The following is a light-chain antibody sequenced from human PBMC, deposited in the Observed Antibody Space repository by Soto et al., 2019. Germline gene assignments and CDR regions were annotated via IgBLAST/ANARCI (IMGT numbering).Light chain of an antibody. J-gene: IGLJ3*02. CDR1: SSNIGAGYD. V-gene: IGLV1-40*01. CDR3: QSYDSSLSGWV. CDR2: GNS. Sequence: QSVLTQPPSVSGAPGQRVTISCTGSSSNIGAGYDVQWYQQLPGTAPKLPIDGNSNRPSGVPDRFSGSKSGTSASLAITGLHAEDEADYYCQSYDSSLSGWVFGGGTKLTVL.